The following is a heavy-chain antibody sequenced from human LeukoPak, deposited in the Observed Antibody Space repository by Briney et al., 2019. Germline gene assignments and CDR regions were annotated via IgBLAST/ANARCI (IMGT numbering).Heavy chain of an antibody. J-gene: IGHJ4*02. Sequence: GGSLRLSCTASGFTFSNYNMNWVRQAPGKGLEWVSSSSGSGSYIYYADSVKGRFTISRDNAKNLLYLQMNSLRAEDTAVYYCARRGYSYEIDYWGQGTLVTVSS. CDR3: ARRGYSYEIDY. CDR1: GFTFSNYN. CDR2: SSGSGSYI. D-gene: IGHD5-18*01. V-gene: IGHV3-21*01.